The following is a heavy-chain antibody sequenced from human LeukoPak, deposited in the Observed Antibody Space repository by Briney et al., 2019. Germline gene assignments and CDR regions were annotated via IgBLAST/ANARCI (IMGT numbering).Heavy chain of an antibody. D-gene: IGHD1-26*01. CDR1: GGSISSSSYY. J-gene: IGHJ5*02. CDR3: AAYSGSYPVNWFDP. V-gene: IGHV4-39*07. CDR2: IYYSGST. Sequence: SETLSLTCTVSGGSISSSSYYWGWIRQPPGKGLEWIGSIYYSGSTYYNPSLKSRVTISVDTSKNQFSLKLSSVTAADTAVYYCAAYSGSYPVNWFDPWGQGTLVTVSS.